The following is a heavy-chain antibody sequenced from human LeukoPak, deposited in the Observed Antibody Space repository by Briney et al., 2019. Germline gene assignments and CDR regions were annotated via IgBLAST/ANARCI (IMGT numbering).Heavy chain of an antibody. CDR1: GYSISSGYY. CDR3: ARSEYYYDSSGYFDY. J-gene: IGHJ4*02. CDR2: IYHSGST. V-gene: IGHV4-38-2*02. D-gene: IGHD3-22*01. Sequence: PSETLSLTCTVSGYSISSGYYWGWIRQPPGKGLEWIGSIYHSGSTYYNPSLKSRVTISVDTSKNQFSLKLSSVTAADTAVYYCARSEYYYDSSGYFDYWGQGTLVTVSS.